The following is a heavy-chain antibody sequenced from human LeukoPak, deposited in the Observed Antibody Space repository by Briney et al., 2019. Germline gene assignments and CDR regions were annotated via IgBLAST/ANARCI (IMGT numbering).Heavy chain of an antibody. J-gene: IGHJ4*02. D-gene: IGHD2-2*01. Sequence: PSETLSLTCAVYGGSFSGYYWSWIRQPPGKGLEWIGEINHSGSTNYNPSLKSRVTKSVDTSKNQFSLKLSSVTAADTAVYYCARGRDLYCSSTSCYLFDYWGQGTLVTVSS. CDR3: ARGRDLYCSSTSCYLFDY. CDR1: GGSFSGYY. CDR2: INHSGST. V-gene: IGHV4-34*01.